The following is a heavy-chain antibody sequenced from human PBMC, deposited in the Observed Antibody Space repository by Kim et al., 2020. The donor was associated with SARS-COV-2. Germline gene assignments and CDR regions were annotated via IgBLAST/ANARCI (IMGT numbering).Heavy chain of an antibody. Sequence: GGSLRLSCAASGFTFSSYWMHWVRQAPGKGLVWVSRINSDGSSTSYADSVKGRFTISRDNAKNTLYLQMNSLRAEDTAVYYCARGPYSSSPLDYCGQGTLVTVSS. J-gene: IGHJ4*02. D-gene: IGHD6-6*01. CDR3: ARGPYSSSPLDY. CDR2: INSDGSST. CDR1: GFTFSSYW. V-gene: IGHV3-74*01.